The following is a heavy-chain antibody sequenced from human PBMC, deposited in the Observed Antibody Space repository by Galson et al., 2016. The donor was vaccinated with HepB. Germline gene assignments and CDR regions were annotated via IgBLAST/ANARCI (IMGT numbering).Heavy chain of an antibody. J-gene: IGHJ4*02. CDR1: GFTFSSYD. D-gene: IGHD1-26*01. Sequence: LRLSCAASGFTFSSYDMSWARQPPGKGLEWIGSIYYVGRAYYRSSLKSRLTISLDPAKNHISLNLTSVTAADTAVYYCATVPGWESGIYDHWGQGTLVSVSS. V-gene: IGHV4-39*02. CDR3: ATVPGWESGIYDH. CDR2: IYYVGRA.